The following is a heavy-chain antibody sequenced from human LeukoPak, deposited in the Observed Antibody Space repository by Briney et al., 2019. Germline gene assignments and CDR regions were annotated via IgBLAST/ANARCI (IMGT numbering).Heavy chain of an antibody. J-gene: IGHJ4*02. D-gene: IGHD6-13*01. CDR2: IKQDGSEQ. CDR1: GFTFSAYW. Sequence: GGSLRLSCAASGFTFSAYWMSWVRQAPGKGLEWVANIKQDGSEQYYVDSVKGRFTTSRDNAKNSLYLQMNSLRAEDTAVYYCARDGYGSSREGYWGQGTLVTVSS. V-gene: IGHV3-7*01. CDR3: ARDGYGSSREGY.